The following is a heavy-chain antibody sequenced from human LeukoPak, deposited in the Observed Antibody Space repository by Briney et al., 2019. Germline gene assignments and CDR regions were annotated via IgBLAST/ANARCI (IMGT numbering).Heavy chain of an antibody. CDR3: ATAWFEQLVVAGALDI. CDR1: GDTFSCYA. J-gene: IGHJ3*02. Sequence: GASVKVSCKASGDTFSCYAISWVRQAPGQGLEWMGGIIPILGSANYAQKFQGRVSITTDESTTTAYMELSGLRSEDTAVYYCATAWFEQLVVAGALDIWGQGTMVTVSS. D-gene: IGHD6-6*01. CDR2: IIPILGSA. V-gene: IGHV1-69*05.